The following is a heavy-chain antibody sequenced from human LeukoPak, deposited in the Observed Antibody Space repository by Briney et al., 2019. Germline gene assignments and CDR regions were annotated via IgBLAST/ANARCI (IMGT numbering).Heavy chain of an antibody. CDR2: IYYTGNT. V-gene: IGHV4-59*01. D-gene: IGHD6-13*01. CDR3: ARDVVAAAGSFDY. J-gene: IGHJ4*02. CDR1: GGSISNYY. Sequence: SETLSLTCTVSGGSISNYYWNWIRQPPGKGLEWIGYIYYTGNTNYNPSLKSRVTISVDTSKNQFSLKLSSVTAADTAVYYCARDVVAAAGSFDYWGQGTQVTVSS.